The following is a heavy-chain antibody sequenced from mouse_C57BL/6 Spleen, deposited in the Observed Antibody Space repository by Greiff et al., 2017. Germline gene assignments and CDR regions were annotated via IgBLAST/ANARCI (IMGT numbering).Heavy chain of an antibody. V-gene: IGHV3-6*01. Sequence: EVQLVESGPGLVKPSQSLSLTCSVTGYSITSGYYWNWIRQFPGNKLEWMGYISYDGSNNYNPSLKNRISITRDTSKNQFFMKLNSVTTEDTATYYCARGDYGNPYYAMDYWGQGTSVTVSS. CDR1: GYSITSGYY. CDR3: ARGDYGNPYYAMDY. J-gene: IGHJ4*01. CDR2: ISYDGSN. D-gene: IGHD2-1*01.